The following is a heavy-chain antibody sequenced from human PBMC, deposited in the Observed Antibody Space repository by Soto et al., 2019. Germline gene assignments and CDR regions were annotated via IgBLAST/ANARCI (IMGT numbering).Heavy chain of an antibody. J-gene: IGHJ4*02. D-gene: IGHD4-4*01. CDR2: ISTDGSST. Sequence: EVQLVESGGGLVQPGGSLRLSCAATGFTFSTYWMHWVRQGPGKGLGWVSRISTDGSSTKYADSVKGRFTISRDNAKSTLYLQMTSLRAEDTAVYYCARATGSNYPFDYWGQGSLVTVSS. V-gene: IGHV3-74*03. CDR3: ARATGSNYPFDY. CDR1: GFTFSTYW.